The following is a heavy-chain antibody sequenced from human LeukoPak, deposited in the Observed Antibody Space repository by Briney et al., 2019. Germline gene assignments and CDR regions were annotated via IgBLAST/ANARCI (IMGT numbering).Heavy chain of an antibody. CDR3: VKDQDLLFAY. Sequence: PGGSLRLSCAVSGFNFSNYAMSWVRQAPGKGPEWVSGISGGGTRTYYGDSVKGRFIISRDNSRNTLFLQMNSLRFDDTAIYYCVKDQDLLFAYWGQGTLVTVSS. V-gene: IGHV3-23*01. J-gene: IGHJ4*02. CDR2: ISGGGTRT. CDR1: GFNFSNYA.